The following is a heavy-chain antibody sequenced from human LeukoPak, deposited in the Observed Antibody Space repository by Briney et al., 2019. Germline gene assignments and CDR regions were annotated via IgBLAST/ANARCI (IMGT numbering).Heavy chain of an antibody. V-gene: IGHV3-23*01. Sequence: GGSLRLSCAASGLTFSRYAMSWVRQAPGKGLEWVSAISASGGSTYYADSVKGRFIISRDNSKNTLYLQMNSLRVEDTAVYYCAKEVYYFDTSGLYSFAFDIWGQGTMVTVPS. J-gene: IGHJ3*02. CDR1: GLTFSRYA. D-gene: IGHD3-22*01. CDR2: ISASGGST. CDR3: AKEVYYFDTSGLYSFAFDI.